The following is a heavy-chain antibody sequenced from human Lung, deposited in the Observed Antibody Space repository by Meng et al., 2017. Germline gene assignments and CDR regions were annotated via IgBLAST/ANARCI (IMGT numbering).Heavy chain of an antibody. Sequence: VHRHAACPPLVKPSQTLSLTCTSSCASISSSNYYWSGIPQPPGNGLAWSGHIYHSGSTYYNPSLKSRITISVDTSKNQFSLKLSSVTSADTAVYYCARFQKGYFDLWGRGTLVTVSS. CDR1: CASISSSNYY. CDR3: ARFQKGYFDL. J-gene: IGHJ2*01. CDR2: IYHSGST. V-gene: IGHV4-30-4*01.